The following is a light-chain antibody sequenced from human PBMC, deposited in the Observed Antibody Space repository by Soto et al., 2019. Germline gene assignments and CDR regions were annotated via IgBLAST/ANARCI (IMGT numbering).Light chain of an antibody. CDR2: GAS. Sequence: EVVMTQSPATLSVSPGERGTLSCRASQSVSSNLAWYQQKPGQAPRLLIYGASTRATGIPARFSGSGSGTEFTLTISSLQSEDFAVYYCQQYDNWITFGQGTRLE. CDR1: QSVSSN. J-gene: IGKJ5*01. V-gene: IGKV3-15*01. CDR3: QQYDNWIT.